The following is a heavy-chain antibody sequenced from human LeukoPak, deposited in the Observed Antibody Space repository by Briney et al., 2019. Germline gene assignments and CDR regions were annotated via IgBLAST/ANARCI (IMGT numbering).Heavy chain of an antibody. V-gene: IGHV3-21*04. D-gene: IGHD2-15*01. Sequence: PGGSLRLSCAASGFTFSSYAMHWVRQAPGKGLEWVSSISTSSIYIYYADSVKGRFTISRDNAKKSVHLQMNSLKTEDTAVYYCTTLFHPSCSGGSCVGYGFDIWGQGTLVTVSS. CDR3: TTLFHPSCSGGSCVGYGFDI. J-gene: IGHJ3*02. CDR2: ISTSSIYI. CDR1: GFTFSSYA.